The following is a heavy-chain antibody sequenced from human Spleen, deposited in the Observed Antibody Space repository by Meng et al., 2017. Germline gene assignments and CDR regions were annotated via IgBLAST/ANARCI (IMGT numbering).Heavy chain of an antibody. J-gene: IGHJ4*02. CDR1: GGSVSRGSYY. Sequence: VHLQESGPGLVRPSETLSLTCTVSGGSVSRGSYYWGWIRQPPGKGLEWIGYIYYTGSTNYNPSLKSRVTISVDTSMNRFSLKLSSVTAADTAVYYCARHTVYTAKFDSWGQGSLVTVSS. CDR2: IYYTGST. CDR3: ARHTVYTAKFDS. V-gene: IGHV4-61*01. D-gene: IGHD5-18*01.